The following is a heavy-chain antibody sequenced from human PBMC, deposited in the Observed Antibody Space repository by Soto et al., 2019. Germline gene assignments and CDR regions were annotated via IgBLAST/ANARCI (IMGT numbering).Heavy chain of an antibody. Sequence: ASVKVSCKASGYRFTSYDINWVRQASGHGLEWMGWMNPNSGNTGYAEMFQGRVSMTRNTSINTAYMELSGLRSDDTAVYYCARRXRLHNNNWNYFYYVLDVWGQGTSVTVSS. CDR3: ARRXRLHNNNWNYFYYVLDV. J-gene: IGHJ6*02. CDR1: GYRFTSYD. V-gene: IGHV1-8*01. CDR2: MNPNSGNT. D-gene: IGHD5-12*01.